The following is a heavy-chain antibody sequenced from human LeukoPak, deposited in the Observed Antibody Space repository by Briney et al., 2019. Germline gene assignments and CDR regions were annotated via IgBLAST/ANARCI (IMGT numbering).Heavy chain of an antibody. CDR3: ARYYDILTGYYNGAFDI. J-gene: IGHJ3*02. V-gene: IGHV3-30*04. CDR1: GFTFSSYA. D-gene: IGHD3-9*01. Sequence: RPGGSLRLSCAASGFTFSSYAMHWVRQAPGKGLEWVAVISYDGSNKYYADSVKGRFTISRDNSKNTLYLQMNSLRAEDTAVYYCARYYDILTGYYNGAFDIWGQGTMVTVSS. CDR2: ISYDGSNK.